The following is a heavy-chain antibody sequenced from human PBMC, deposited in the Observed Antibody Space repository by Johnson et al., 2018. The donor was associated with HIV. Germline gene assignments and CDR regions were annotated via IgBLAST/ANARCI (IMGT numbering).Heavy chain of an antibody. V-gene: IGHV3-30*02. CDR3: AREPRLLTDACDM. J-gene: IGHJ3*02. CDR2: IRYGGSNK. CDR1: GFTFDDYG. Sequence: VQLVESGGGVVQPGGSLRLSCAASGFTFDDYGMSWVRQAPGKGLEWVAFIRYGGSNKYYADPVKGRFTISRDNSKNTLYLKMNSLRAEDTAVYYCAREPRLLTDACDMWGQGTMVTVSS. D-gene: IGHD5-18*01.